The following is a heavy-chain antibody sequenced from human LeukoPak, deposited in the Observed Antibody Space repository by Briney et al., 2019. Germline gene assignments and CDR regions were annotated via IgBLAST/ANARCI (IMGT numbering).Heavy chain of an antibody. D-gene: IGHD3/OR15-3a*01. CDR2: IYYSGST. V-gene: IGHV4-31*03. CDR1: GGSISSGGYY. CDR3: ARAPWTPVTAGYFQH. J-gene: IGHJ1*01. Sequence: PSETLSLTCTVSGGSISSGGYYWSWIRQHPGKGLEWIGYIYYSGSTYYNPSLKSRVTISVDTSKNQFSLKLSSVTAADTAEYYCARAPWTPVTAGYFQHWGQGTLVTVSS.